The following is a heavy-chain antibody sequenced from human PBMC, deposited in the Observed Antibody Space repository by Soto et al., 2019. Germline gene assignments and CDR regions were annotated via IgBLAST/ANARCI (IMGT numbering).Heavy chain of an antibody. CDR2: IYYSGST. D-gene: IGHD6-25*01. V-gene: IGHV4-59*01. CDR3: ARAGYSEHLWEFAY. Sequence: SETLSLTCTVYGGSISSYYWSWIRQPPGKGLEWIGYIYYSGSTNYNPSLTSRVTISVDTSKNQFSLKLSSVTAADTAVYSCARAGYSEHLWEFAYWGQDTLVTVFS. J-gene: IGHJ4*01. CDR1: GGSISSYY.